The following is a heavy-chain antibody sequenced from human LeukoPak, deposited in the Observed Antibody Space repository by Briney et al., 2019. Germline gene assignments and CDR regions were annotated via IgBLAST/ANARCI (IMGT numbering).Heavy chain of an antibody. Sequence: SVKVSCKASGGTFSSYAISWVRQAPGQGLEWMGGIIPIFGTANYAQKFQGRVTITADESTSTAYMELSSLRSEDTAVYYCARDHIVATKDAFDIWGQGTMVTVSS. CDR2: IIPIFGTA. D-gene: IGHD5-12*01. CDR1: GGTFSSYA. V-gene: IGHV1-69*13. CDR3: ARDHIVATKDAFDI. J-gene: IGHJ3*02.